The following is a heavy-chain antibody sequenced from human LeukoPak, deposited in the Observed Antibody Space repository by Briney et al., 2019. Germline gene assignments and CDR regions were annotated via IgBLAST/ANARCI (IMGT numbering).Heavy chain of an antibody. J-gene: IGHJ6*02. D-gene: IGHD3-10*01. CDR1: GDSVSSNSAA. V-gene: IGHV6-1*01. Sequence: SQTLSLTCAISGDSVSSNSAAWNWIRQSPSRGLEWLGRTYYRSKWYNDYAVSVKSRITINPDTSKNKFSLQLNPVTPEDTAVYYCARGLGDVLLWFGESKMDVWGQGTTVTVSS. CDR3: ARGLGDVLLWFGESKMDV. CDR2: TYYRSKWYN.